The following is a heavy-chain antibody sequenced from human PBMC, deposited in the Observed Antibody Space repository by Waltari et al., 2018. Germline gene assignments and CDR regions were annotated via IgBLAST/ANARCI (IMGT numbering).Heavy chain of an antibody. D-gene: IGHD6-6*01. CDR3: ARGGGSIAARLGY. J-gene: IGHJ4*02. CDR1: VVSISSYY. CDR2: IYYSGST. Sequence: QVQLQEAAPGLVEPSEPLSLTCAVSVVSISSYYWRWIRQPPGKGLEWIGYIYYSGSTNYNPSIKSRVTISVDTSKNQFSLKLSSVTAADTAVYYCARGGGSIAARLGYWGQGTLVTVSS. V-gene: IGHV4-59*01.